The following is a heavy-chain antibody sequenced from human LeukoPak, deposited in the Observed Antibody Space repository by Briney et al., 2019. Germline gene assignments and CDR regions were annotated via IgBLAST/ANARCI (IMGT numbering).Heavy chain of an antibody. CDR1: EMSFSAYY. V-gene: IGHV4-34*01. D-gene: IGHD6-19*01. J-gene: IGHJ3*01. CDR3: ARGFPPGSGSRGSHAFDV. Sequence: SETLSLTCAVSEMSFSAYYWNWIRQSPGKGLEWIGEINYGGSTKYTPSLEGRGTILIDTSKNQFSLKSTSVTAADTAVYYCARGFPPGSGSRGSHAFDVWGQGTMVTVSS. CDR2: INYGGST.